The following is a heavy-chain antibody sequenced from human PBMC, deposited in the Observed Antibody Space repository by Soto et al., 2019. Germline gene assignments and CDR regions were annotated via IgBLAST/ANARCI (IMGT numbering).Heavy chain of an antibody. CDR3: ARRPGGSLTQFDP. CDR1: GYTFTSYA. CDR2: INAGNGNT. Sequence: ASVKVSCKASGYTFTSYAMHWVRQAPGQRLEWMGWINAGNGNTKYSQKFQGRVTITRDTSASTAYMELSSLRSGDTAVYYCARRPGGSLTQFDPWGQGTLVTVSP. V-gene: IGHV1-3*01. D-gene: IGHD2-15*01. J-gene: IGHJ5*02.